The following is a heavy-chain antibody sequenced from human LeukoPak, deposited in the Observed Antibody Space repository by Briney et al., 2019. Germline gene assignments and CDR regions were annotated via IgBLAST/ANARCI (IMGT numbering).Heavy chain of an antibody. D-gene: IGHD5-24*01. J-gene: IGHJ4*02. Sequence: ASVKVSCKASGGTFSSYTISWVRHAPGEGLEWMGRIIPILGIANYAQKFQGRVTITADKSTSTAYMELSSLRSEDTAVYYCARDRAGDGYNPSSPFAYWGQGTLVTVSS. CDR3: ARDRAGDGYNPSSPFAY. V-gene: IGHV1-69*04. CDR2: IIPILGIA. CDR1: GGTFSSYT.